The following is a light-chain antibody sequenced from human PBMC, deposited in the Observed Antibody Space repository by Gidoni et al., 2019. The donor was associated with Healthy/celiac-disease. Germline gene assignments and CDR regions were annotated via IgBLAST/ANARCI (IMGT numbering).Light chain of an antibody. CDR2: DAS. Sequence: ELVLTQSPATLSLSPGERATLSCRASQSVSSYLAWYQQKPGQAPRLLIYDASNRATGIPARFSGSGSGTDFTLTISSLEPEDFAVYYGQQRSNWPPTFGGXTKVEIK. CDR1: QSVSSY. CDR3: QQRSNWPPT. V-gene: IGKV3-11*01. J-gene: IGKJ4*01.